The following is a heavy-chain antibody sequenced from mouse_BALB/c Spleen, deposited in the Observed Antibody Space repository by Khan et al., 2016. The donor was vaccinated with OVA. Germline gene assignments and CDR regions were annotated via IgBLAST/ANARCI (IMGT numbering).Heavy chain of an antibody. J-gene: IGHJ1*01. CDR1: GYTFTSYD. D-gene: IGHD1-2*01. CDR3: ARHYYSGILYWYFDV. CDR2: IFPGDDST. V-gene: IGHV1S56*01. Sequence: QVQLQQSGAELVKPGASVKLSCKASGYTFTSYDINWVRQRPEQGLEWIGWIFPGDDSTKNKEKVKGKAKQTADKYSSKAYMQLSRLTSEDSAVYFCARHYYSGILYWYFDVWGAATTVTVSS.